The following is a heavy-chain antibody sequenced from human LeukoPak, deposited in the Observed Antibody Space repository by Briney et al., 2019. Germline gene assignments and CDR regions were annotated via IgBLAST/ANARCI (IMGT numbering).Heavy chain of an antibody. D-gene: IGHD3-22*01. CDR3: ARENYYYDSSGINPDY. CDR1: GFTFSSYS. CDR2: ISSSSSYI. J-gene: IGHJ4*02. Sequence: GGSLRLSCAASGFTFSSYSMNWVRQAPGKGLEWVSSISSSSSYIYYADSVKGRFTITRDNAKNSLYLQMNSLRAEDTAVYYCARENYYYDSSGINPDYWGQGTLVTVSS. V-gene: IGHV3-21*01.